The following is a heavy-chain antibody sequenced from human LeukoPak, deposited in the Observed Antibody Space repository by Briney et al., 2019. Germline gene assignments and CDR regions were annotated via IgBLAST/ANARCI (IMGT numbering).Heavy chain of an antibody. Sequence: GGPLRLSCAASGFTVSSNYMSWVRQAPGKGLEWVSVIYSGGSTYYADSVKGRFTISRDNSKNTLYLRMNSLRAEDTAVYYCARLVCSGGSCYSEKYYFDYWGQGTLVTVSS. V-gene: IGHV3-66*04. CDR2: IYSGGST. CDR3: ARLVCSGGSCYSEKYYFDY. J-gene: IGHJ4*02. CDR1: GFTVSSNY. D-gene: IGHD2-15*01.